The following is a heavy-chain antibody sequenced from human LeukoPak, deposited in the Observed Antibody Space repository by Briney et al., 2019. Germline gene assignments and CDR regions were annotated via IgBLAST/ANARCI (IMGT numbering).Heavy chain of an antibody. Sequence: PGGSLRLSCAASGFTFSSYGVSWVRQAPGKGLEWVAFIPYDGSDKFYADSVKGRFTISRDNSKNTLYLQMNSLRAEDTAVYYCAAMTSVTTGDYWGQGTLVTVSS. J-gene: IGHJ4*02. CDR3: AAMTSVTTGDY. D-gene: IGHD4-11*01. CDR1: GFTFSSYG. CDR2: IPYDGSDK. V-gene: IGHV3-30*02.